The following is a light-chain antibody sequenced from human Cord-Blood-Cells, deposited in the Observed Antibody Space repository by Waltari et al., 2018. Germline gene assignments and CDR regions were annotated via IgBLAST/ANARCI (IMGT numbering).Light chain of an antibody. CDR1: QSISSY. V-gene: IGKV1-39*01. CDR2: AAS. J-gene: IGKJ2*01. Sequence: DIQMTQTPYSLSASAGARVNITCRASQSISSYLNWYQQKPGKAPKLLIYAASSLQSGVPSRFSGSGSGTDFTLTISSLQPEDFATYYCQQNYSTPYTFGHGTKLEIK. CDR3: QQNYSTPYT.